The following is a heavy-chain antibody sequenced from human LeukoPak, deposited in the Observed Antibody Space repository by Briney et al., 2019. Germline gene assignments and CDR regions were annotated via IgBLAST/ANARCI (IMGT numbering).Heavy chain of an antibody. CDR2: TNPNSGNT. D-gene: IGHD1-1*01. Sequence: GASVKVSCKASGYTFTSYDINWVRQATGQGLEWMGWTNPNSGNTGYAQKFQGRVTMTRNTSISTAYMELSSLRSEDTAVYYCARENNWNDEKRYWFDPWGQGTLVTVSS. V-gene: IGHV1-8*01. CDR3: ARENNWNDEKRYWFDP. J-gene: IGHJ5*02. CDR1: GYTFTSYD.